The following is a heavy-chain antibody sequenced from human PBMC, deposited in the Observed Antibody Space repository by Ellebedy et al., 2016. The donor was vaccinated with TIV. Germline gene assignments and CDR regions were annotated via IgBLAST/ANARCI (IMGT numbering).Heavy chain of an antibody. J-gene: IGHJ4*02. V-gene: IGHV1-2*02. D-gene: IGHD3-10*01. Sequence: ASVKVSCKASGYTFTAYHIHWVRQAPGQGLEWMGWIYPYSGGTNYAPKFQGRVTMTRDMSISTAYMELSRLRSDDTAVYYCARDAAYYYGSGSFDYWGQGTLVTVSS. CDR1: GYTFTAYH. CDR2: IYPYSGGT. CDR3: ARDAAYYYGSGSFDY.